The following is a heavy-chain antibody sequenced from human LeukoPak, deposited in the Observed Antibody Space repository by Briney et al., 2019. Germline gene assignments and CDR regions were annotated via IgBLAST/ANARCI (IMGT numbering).Heavy chain of an antibody. CDR2: FDPEDGET. V-gene: IGHV1-24*01. CDR3: ADFDWFTPRKNWFDP. D-gene: IGHD3-9*01. J-gene: IGHJ5*02. CDR1: GYTLTELS. Sequence: ASVKVSCKVSGYTLTELSMHWVRQAPGKGLEWMGGFDPEDGETIYAQKFQGRVTMTEDTSTDKAYMELSSLRSEDTAVYYCADFDWFTPRKNWFDPWGQGTLVTVSS.